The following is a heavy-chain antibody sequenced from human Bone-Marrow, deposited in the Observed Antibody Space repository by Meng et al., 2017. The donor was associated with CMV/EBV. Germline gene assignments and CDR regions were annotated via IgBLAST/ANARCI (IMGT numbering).Heavy chain of an antibody. CDR2: ISSSSSYI. V-gene: IGHV3-21*01. CDR3: ARQPAANHLLVDV. J-gene: IGHJ6*02. CDR1: GFTFSSYG. Sequence: GESLKISCAASGFTFSSYGMHWVRQAPGKGLEWVSSISSSSSYIYYADSVKGRFTISRDNAKNSLYLQMNSLRAEDTAVYYCARQPAANHLLVDVWGQGTTVTVSS. D-gene: IGHD2-2*01.